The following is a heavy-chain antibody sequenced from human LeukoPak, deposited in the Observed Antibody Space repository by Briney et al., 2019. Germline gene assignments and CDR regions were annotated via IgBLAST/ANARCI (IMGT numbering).Heavy chain of an antibody. J-gene: IGHJ4*02. V-gene: IGHV4-39*07. CDR2: INHSGST. CDR1: GGSISSSSYY. CDR3: ARGASTLRYFDWLLYDY. D-gene: IGHD3-9*01. Sequence: SETLSLTCTVSGGSISSSSYYWGWIRQPPGKGLEWIGEINHSGSTNFNPSLKSRVTISVDTSKNQFSLKLSSVTAAGTAVYYCARGASTLRYFDWLLYDYWGQGTLVTVSS.